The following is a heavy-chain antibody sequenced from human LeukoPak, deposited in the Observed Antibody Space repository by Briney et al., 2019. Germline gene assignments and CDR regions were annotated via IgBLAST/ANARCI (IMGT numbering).Heavy chain of an antibody. D-gene: IGHD3-22*01. CDR2: IRGSGGST. J-gene: IGHJ1*01. Sequence: GGSLRLSCAASGFTFASYAMSWVRQAPGKGLEWVSAIRGSGGSTYYADSVKGRFTISRDNSKSTLYLQMNSLSAEDMAVYYCAHHRGSLDSDTEYFQHWGQGTLVTVSS. CDR3: AHHRGSLDSDTEYFQH. CDR1: GFTFASYA. V-gene: IGHV3-23*01.